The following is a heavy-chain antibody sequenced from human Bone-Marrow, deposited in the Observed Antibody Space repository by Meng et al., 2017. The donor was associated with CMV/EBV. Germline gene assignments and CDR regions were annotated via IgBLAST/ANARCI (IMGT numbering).Heavy chain of an antibody. V-gene: IGHV3-21*01. CDR3: ARATVY. CDR2: ISSSSGYI. D-gene: IGHD4-11*01. Sequence: GGALRLSCAASRSTFSGYNMNWVRQAPGKGLEWVSSISSSSGYIYYADSVKGRFTISRDNAKNSLYLQMNSLRAEDTAVYYCARATVYWGQGTLVTVSS. CDR1: RSTFSGYN. J-gene: IGHJ4*02.